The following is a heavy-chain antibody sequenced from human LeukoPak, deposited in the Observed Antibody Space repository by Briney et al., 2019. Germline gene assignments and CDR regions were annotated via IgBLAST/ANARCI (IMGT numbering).Heavy chain of an antibody. J-gene: IGHJ4*02. CDR2: IYENGGTT. V-gene: IGHV3-23*01. Sequence: PGGSLRLSCVGSGFTFRSHAMSWVRQVPEKGLEFVSGIYENGGTTYYADSVKGRFTISRDNSKNTLYLQMNSLRAEDTAVYYCANLGRGDYYDSSGYYLPWGYWGQGTLVTVSS. CDR3: ANLGRGDYYDSSGYYLPWGY. CDR1: GFTFRSHA. D-gene: IGHD3-22*01.